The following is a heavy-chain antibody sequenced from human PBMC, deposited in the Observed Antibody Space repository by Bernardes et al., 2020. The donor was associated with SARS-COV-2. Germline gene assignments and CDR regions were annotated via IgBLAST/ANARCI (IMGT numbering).Heavy chain of an antibody. V-gene: IGHV1-24*01. CDR2: FDPEDGET. Sequence: ASVKVSCKVAGNTLTESSINWVRQAPGKGLEWMGGFDPEDGETIYTQKFQGRVTMTEDTSTDTVYMDLSSLTSEDTAVYYCATSPGQATCYYYGMDVWGQGTTVTVSS. CDR1: GNTLTESS. J-gene: IGHJ6*02. CDR3: ATSPGQATCYYYGMDV.